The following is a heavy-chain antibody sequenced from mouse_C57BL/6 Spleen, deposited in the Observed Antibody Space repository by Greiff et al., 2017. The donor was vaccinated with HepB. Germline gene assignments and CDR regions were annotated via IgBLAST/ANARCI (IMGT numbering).Heavy chain of an antibody. J-gene: IGHJ1*03. V-gene: IGHV5-9-1*02. Sequence: DVHLVESGEGLVKPGGSLKLSCAASGFTFSSYAMSWVRQTPEKRLEWVAYISSGGDYIYYADTVKGRFTISRDNARNTLYLQMSSLKSEDTAMYYCTRGGDYGSSSYFDVWGTGTTVTVSS. CDR2: ISSGGDYI. CDR3: TRGGDYGSSSYFDV. CDR1: GFTFSSYA. D-gene: IGHD1-1*01.